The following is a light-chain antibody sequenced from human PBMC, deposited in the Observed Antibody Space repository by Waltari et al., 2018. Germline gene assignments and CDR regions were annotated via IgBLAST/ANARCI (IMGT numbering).Light chain of an antibody. CDR3: SSYAGSNNVI. J-gene: IGLJ2*01. CDR1: RSDVGIYNY. V-gene: IGLV2-8*01. CDR2: EVP. Sequence: QSALTQPPSASGSRGQSVTISCPRTRSDVGIYNYVSWYQQHPGKPPKLMIYEVPKRPSGVPDRFSGSKSGNTASLTVSGLQAEDEADYYCSSYAGSNNVIFGGGTRLTVL.